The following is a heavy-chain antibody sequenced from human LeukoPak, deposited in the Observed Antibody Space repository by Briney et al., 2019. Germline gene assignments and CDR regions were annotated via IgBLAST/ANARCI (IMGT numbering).Heavy chain of an antibody. CDR2: IYYSGST. V-gene: IGHV4-39*01. CDR1: GGSISSSIYY. D-gene: IGHD4-17*01. CDR3: ARHGKVTTVTTSDAFDI. J-gene: IGHJ3*02. Sequence: SETLSLTCTVSGGSISSSIYYWGWIRQPPGKGLEWIGSIYYSGSTYYNPSLKSRVTISVDTSKNQFSLKLSSVTAADTAVYYCARHGKVTTVTTSDAFDIWGQGTMVTVSS.